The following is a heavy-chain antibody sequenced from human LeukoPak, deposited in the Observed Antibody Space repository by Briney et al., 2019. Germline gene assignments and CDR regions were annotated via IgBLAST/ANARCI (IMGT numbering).Heavy chain of an antibody. D-gene: IGHD4/OR15-4a*01. V-gene: IGHV7-4-1*02. CDR3: AAAGANGFDY. CDR2: INTGTGNP. J-gene: IGHJ4*02. CDR1: GYTFTNYA. Sequence: GASVKVSCKASGYTFTNYAINWVRQAPGQGLEWMGWINTGTGNPTYAQGFTGRFVFSLDTSVTTAYLQISSLEAEGTAVYYCAAAGANGFDYWGQGTLVTVSS.